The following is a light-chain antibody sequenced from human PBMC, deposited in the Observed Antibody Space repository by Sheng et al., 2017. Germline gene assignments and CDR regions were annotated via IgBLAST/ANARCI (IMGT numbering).Light chain of an antibody. Sequence: EIVLTQSPATLSLSPGEGATLSCGASQSVSSNKLAWYQQKPGQAPRLLIYDASNRATGIPARFSGSGSGTDFTLTISGLEPEDFAVYYCQQHNNWPPFLTFGGGTKVEIK. V-gene: IGKV3-11*01. CDR3: QQHNNWPPFLT. CDR1: QSVSSN. CDR2: DAS. J-gene: IGKJ4*01.